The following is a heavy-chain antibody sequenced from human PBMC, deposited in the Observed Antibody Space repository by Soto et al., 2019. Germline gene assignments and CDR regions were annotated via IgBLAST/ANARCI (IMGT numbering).Heavy chain of an antibody. CDR2: IYPEDSET. Sequence: GESLKISCKGSGYTFGTFWIAWVRQMPGKGLEWMGMIYPEDSETKYSPSFEGQVTFSADKSVKTAYLQWTSLKASDTAIYYCARTCCTAPSCYNNWFDPWGQGTLVTVSS. V-gene: IGHV5-51*01. D-gene: IGHD3-10*01. J-gene: IGHJ5*02. CDR3: ARTCCTAPSCYNNWFDP. CDR1: GYTFGTFW.